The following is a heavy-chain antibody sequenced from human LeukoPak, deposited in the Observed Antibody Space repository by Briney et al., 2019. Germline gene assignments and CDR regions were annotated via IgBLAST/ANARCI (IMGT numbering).Heavy chain of an antibody. CDR1: GFTFSSYA. CDR3: AKEPQGGSGTYFDY. V-gene: IGHV3-23*01. J-gene: IGHJ4*02. D-gene: IGHD3-10*01. CDR2: ISGSGDST. Sequence: GSLRLSCAGSGFTFSSYAMTWVRQAPGKGLEWVSGISGSGDSTYYADSVKGRFTISRDNSKNTLYLQMNSLRAEDTAVYYCAKEPQGGSGTYFDYWGQGTLVTVSS.